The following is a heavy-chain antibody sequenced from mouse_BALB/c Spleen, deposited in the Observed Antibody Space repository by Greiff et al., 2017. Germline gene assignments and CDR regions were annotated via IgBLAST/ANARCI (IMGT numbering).Heavy chain of an antibody. D-gene: IGHD2-14*01. J-gene: IGHJ2*01. CDR1: GYTFTSYT. CDR3: AIYYRYYFDY. Sequence: QVQLKESGAELARPGASVKMSCKASGYTFTSYTMHWVKQRPGQGLEWIGYINPSSGYTNYNQKFKDKATLTADKSSSTAYMQLSSLTSEDSAVYYCAIYYRYYFDYWGQGTTLTVSS. V-gene: IGHV1-4*01. CDR2: INPSSGYT.